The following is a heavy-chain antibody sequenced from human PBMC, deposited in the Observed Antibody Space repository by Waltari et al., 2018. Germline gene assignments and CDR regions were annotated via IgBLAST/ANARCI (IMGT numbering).Heavy chain of an antibody. CDR1: GFMFSTYG. CDR3: AKGSGNKAFDY. CDR2: VTGGGGGT. Sequence: EVQLLESGGGLVQPGGSLRLSCAASGFMFSTYGMGWVRQAPGKGVEGVSAVTGGGGGTDYADSVKGRFTISRDNSKNTLSLQMNSLSAEDTALYYCAKGSGNKAFDYWGQGTLVTVSS. J-gene: IGHJ4*02. V-gene: IGHV3-23*01. D-gene: IGHD2-15*01.